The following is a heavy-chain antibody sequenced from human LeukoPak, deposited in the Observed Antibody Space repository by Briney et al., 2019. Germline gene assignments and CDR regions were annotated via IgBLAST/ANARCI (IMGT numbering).Heavy chain of an antibody. CDR2: ISAYNGNT. CDR3: ARVGPPYCSSTSCYGRYYFDY. V-gene: IGHV1-18*01. D-gene: IGHD2-2*01. J-gene: IGHJ4*02. Sequence: GASVKVTCKASGYTFTSYGISWVRQAPGQGLEWMGWISAYNGNTNYAQKLQGRVTMTTDTSTSTAYMELRSLRSGDTAVYYCARVGPPYCSSTSCYGRYYFDYWGQGTLVTVSS. CDR1: GYTFTSYG.